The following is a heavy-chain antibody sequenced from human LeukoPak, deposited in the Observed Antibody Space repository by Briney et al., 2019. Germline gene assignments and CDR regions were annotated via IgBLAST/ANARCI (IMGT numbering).Heavy chain of an antibody. CDR3: ASLANYFDN. Sequence: SETLSLTCAVYGGSFSGYYWSWIRQPPGKGLEWIGEINHSGSTYYNPSLKSRVTISVDKSKNQFSLTVTSVTAADTAVYYCASLANYFDNWGLGTLVTVSS. V-gene: IGHV4-34*01. CDR2: INHSGST. CDR1: GGSFSGYY. J-gene: IGHJ4*01.